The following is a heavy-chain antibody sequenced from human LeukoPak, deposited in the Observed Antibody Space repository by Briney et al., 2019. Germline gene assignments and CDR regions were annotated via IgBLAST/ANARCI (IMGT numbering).Heavy chain of an antibody. D-gene: IGHD6-13*01. J-gene: IGHJ6*03. CDR3: AAPARGSHYYYYMDV. V-gene: IGHV4-34*01. CDR2: INHSGST. Sequence: SETLSLTCAVYGGSFSGYYWSWIRRPPGKGLEWIGEINHSGSTNYNPSLKSRVTISVHTSKNQFSLKLSSVTAADTAVYYCAAPARGSHYYYYMDVWGKGTTVTVSS. CDR1: GGSFSGYY.